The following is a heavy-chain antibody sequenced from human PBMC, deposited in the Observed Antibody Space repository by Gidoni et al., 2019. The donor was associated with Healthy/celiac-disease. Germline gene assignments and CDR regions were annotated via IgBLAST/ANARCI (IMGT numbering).Heavy chain of an antibody. CDR3: ARGRRRYGDIGCFDY. Sequence: QLQLQESCPGLVKPSETLSLTCTVSACSISSSSYYWGWIRQPPGKGLEWIGSIYYSGSTYYNPSLKSRVTISVDTSKNQFSLKLSSVTAADTAVYYCARGRRRYGDIGCFDYWGQGTLVTVSS. CDR1: ACSISSSSYY. D-gene: IGHD4-17*01. CDR2: IYYSGST. V-gene: IGHV4-39*01. J-gene: IGHJ4*02.